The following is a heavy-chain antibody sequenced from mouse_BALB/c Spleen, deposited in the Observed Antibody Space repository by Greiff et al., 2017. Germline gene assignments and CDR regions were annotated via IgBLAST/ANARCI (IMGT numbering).Heavy chain of an antibody. CDR2: ISDGGSYT. CDR1: GFTFSDYY. J-gene: IGHJ3*01. Sequence: EVHLVESGGGLVKPGGSLKLSCAASGFTFSDYYMYWVRQTPEKRLEWVATISDGGSYTYYPDSVKGRFTISRDNAKNNLYLQMSSLKSEDTAMYYCARDGAYGNWFAYWGQGTLVTVSA. V-gene: IGHV5-4*02. CDR3: ARDGAYGNWFAY. D-gene: IGHD2-1*01.